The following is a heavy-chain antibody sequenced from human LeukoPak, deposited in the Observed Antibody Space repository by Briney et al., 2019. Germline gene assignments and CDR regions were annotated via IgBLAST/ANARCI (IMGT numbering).Heavy chain of an antibody. J-gene: IGHJ3*02. V-gene: IGHV1-2*02. CDR3: ARVIVVVPAAIRKYAFDI. Sequence: GASVKVSCKASGYTFTGYYMHWVRQAPGQGLEWMGWINPNSGGTNYAQKFQGRVTMTRDTSISTAYMELSRLRSDDTAVYYCARVIVVVPAAIRKYAFDIWGQGTMVTVSS. CDR2: INPNSGGT. D-gene: IGHD2-2*02. CDR1: GYTFTGYY.